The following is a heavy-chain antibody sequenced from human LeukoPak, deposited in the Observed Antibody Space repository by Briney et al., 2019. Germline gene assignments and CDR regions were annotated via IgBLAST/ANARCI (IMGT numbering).Heavy chain of an antibody. CDR1: GFTFSSYV. D-gene: IGHD4-11*01. CDR3: ANWVDYRHYFAY. CDR2: ISGSGGST. Sequence: HLGGSLRLSCVVSGFTFSSYVMTWVRQAPGKGLEWVSAISGSGGSTYYADSVRGRFTTSRDNSKNTLYLQLNSLRAEDTAVYYCANWVDYRHYFAYWGQGTLVTVSS. J-gene: IGHJ4*02. V-gene: IGHV3-23*01.